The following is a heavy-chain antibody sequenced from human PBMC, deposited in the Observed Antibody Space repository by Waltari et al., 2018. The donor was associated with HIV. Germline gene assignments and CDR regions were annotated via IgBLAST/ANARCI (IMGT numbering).Heavy chain of an antibody. V-gene: IGHV4-61*01. CDR2: IYYSGST. CDR3: AREAKPQWLVQGTRRQPTSPFGLDV. J-gene: IGHJ6*02. Sequence: QVHLQESGPGLVKPSETLSLTCTVSGGSVSSSNSYWTWTRQPPGKGLQWIGYIYYSGSTNYNPSLKSRVTISVDTSKNQFSLKLSSVTAADTAVYYCAREAKPQWLVQGTRRQPTSPFGLDVWGQGTTVTVSS. CDR1: GGSVSSSNSY. D-gene: IGHD6-19*01.